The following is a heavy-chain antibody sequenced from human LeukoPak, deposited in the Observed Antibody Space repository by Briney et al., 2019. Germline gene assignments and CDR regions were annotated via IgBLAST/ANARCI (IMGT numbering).Heavy chain of an antibody. CDR1: GFTFSNYA. Sequence: GGSLRLSCAASGFTFSNYAVSWVRQAPGKGLEWLSAISGSGGTTYYADSVKGRFTISRDKSKNTLYLQMNSLRAEDTAVYYCAKRYDTSGHYFDYWGQGTLVTVSS. D-gene: IGHD5-12*01. CDR2: ISGSGGTT. V-gene: IGHV3-23*01. J-gene: IGHJ4*02. CDR3: AKRYDTSGHYFDY.